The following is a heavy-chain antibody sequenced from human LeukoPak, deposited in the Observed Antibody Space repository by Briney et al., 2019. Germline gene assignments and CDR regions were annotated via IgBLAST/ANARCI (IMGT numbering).Heavy chain of an antibody. V-gene: IGHV1-69*13. CDR2: IIPIFGTA. CDR3: ARDGYYYDSSGYGNESSSGDY. D-gene: IGHD3-22*01. CDR1: GGTFSSYA. J-gene: IGHJ4*02. Sequence: SVKVSCKASGGTFSSYAISWVRQAPGQGLEWMGGIIPIFGTANYAQKFQGRGTITADESTSTAYMELSSLRSEDTAVYYCARDGYYYDSSGYGNESSSGDYWGQGTLVTVSS.